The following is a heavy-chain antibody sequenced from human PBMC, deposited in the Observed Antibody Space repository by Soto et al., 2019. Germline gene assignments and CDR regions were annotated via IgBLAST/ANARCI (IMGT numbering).Heavy chain of an antibody. Sequence: PGGSLRLSCAASGFTFSSYAMSWVRQARGKGLEWVSAISGSGGSTYYADSVKGRFTISRDNSKNTLYLQMNSLRAEDTAVYYCANEGAGPQYYYYYGMDVWGQGTTVTVSS. CDR1: GFTFSSYA. CDR3: ANEGAGPQYYYYYGMDV. J-gene: IGHJ6*02. V-gene: IGHV3-23*01. CDR2: ISGSGGST.